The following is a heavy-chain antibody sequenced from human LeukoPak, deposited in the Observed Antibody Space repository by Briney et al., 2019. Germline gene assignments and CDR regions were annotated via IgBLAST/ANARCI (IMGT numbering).Heavy chain of an antibody. V-gene: IGHV3-7*01. CDR2: IKLGGSEK. J-gene: IGHJ6*02. CDR3: TKVQDYFGSADYYYTMDV. D-gene: IGHD3-10*01. CDR1: GFTFSSYA. Sequence: PGGSLRLSCAASGFTFSSYAMSWVRQAPGKGLEWVANIKLGGSEKTYVDSVKGRFTISRDDAKDSLYLQMNSLRTEDTAVYYCTKVQDYFGSADYYYTMDVWGQGTTVIVSS.